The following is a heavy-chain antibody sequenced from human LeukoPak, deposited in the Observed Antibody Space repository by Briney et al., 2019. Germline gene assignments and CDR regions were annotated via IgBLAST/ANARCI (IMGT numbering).Heavy chain of an antibody. V-gene: IGHV1-2*02. CDR3: ARLAAVPG. J-gene: IGHJ1*01. CDR2: IHPNSGGT. Sequence: ASVKVSCKASGYTFTDYFLHWVRQAPGQGLEWMGWIHPNSGGTNYAQKFQGRVAMTRDTSISTAYMELSSLRSDDTAVYYCARLAAVPGWGQGTLVTVSS. D-gene: IGHD6-19*01. CDR1: GYTFTDYF.